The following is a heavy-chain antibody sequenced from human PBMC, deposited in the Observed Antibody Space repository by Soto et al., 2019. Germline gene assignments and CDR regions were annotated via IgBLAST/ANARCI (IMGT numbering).Heavy chain of an antibody. V-gene: IGHV1-18*01. CDR2: ISLYSDGT. CDR1: VYTFSNYG. Sequence: GXSVKVSCKTSVYTFSNYGITWVRQAPGQPLEWLGWISLYSDGTNYAQKFQGRVSMTTETSTTTAYMELRSLRSDDTAVYYFARVVPGAEAWFGPWGQGTLVTGSS. J-gene: IGHJ5*02. D-gene: IGHD2-2*01. CDR3: ARVVPGAEAWFGP.